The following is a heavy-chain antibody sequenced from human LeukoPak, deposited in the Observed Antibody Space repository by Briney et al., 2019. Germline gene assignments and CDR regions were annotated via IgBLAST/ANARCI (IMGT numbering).Heavy chain of an antibody. D-gene: IGHD2-2*01. V-gene: IGHV4-31*03. J-gene: IGHJ5*02. Sequence: TPSLTCTVSGGSISSGGYYWSWIRQHPGKGLEWIGYIYYSGSTYYNPSLKSRVTISVDTSKNQFSLKLRSMTAADTAVYYCARVYCSSTSCYAPWFDPWDQGTLVTVTS. CDR3: ARVYCSSTSCYAPWFDP. CDR2: IYYSGST. CDR1: GGSISSGGYY.